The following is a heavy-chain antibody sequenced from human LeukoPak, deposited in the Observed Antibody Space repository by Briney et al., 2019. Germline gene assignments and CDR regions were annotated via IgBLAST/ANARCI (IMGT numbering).Heavy chain of an antibody. D-gene: IGHD6-13*01. CDR3: ARRALRYSSSWYFDY. V-gene: IGHV4-34*01. CDR1: GGSFSGYY. Sequence: SETLSLTCAVYGGSFSGYYWSWIRQPPGKGLEWIGEINHSGSTNYNPSLKSRVTISVDTSKNQFSLKLSSLTAADTAVYYCARRALRYSSSWYFDYWGQGTLVTVSS. CDR2: INHSGST. J-gene: IGHJ4*02.